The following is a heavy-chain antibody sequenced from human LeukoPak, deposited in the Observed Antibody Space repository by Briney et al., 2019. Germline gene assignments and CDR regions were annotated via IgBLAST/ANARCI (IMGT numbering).Heavy chain of an antibody. J-gene: IGHJ4*02. Sequence: ASVKVSCKASGYTFTGYYMHWVRQAPGQGLEWMGWIDPNSGGTNYAQKFQGRVTMTRDTSISTAYMELSRLRSDDTAVYYCARDDGSSWYPFDYWGQGTLVTVSS. V-gene: IGHV1-2*02. CDR2: IDPNSGGT. CDR3: ARDDGSSWYPFDY. CDR1: GYTFTGYY. D-gene: IGHD6-13*01.